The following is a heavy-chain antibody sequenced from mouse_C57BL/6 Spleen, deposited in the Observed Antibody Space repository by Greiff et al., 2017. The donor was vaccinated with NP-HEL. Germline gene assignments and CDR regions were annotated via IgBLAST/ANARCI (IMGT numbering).Heavy chain of an antibody. CDR3: ARRTLLEDAMDY. J-gene: IGHJ4*01. D-gene: IGHD1-1*01. V-gene: IGHV1-82*01. CDR2: IYPGDGDT. Sequence: QVQLQQSGPELVKPGASVKISCKASGYAFSSSWMNWVKQRPGKGLEWIGRIYPGDGDTNYNGKFKGKATLTADKSSSTAYMQLSSLTSEDSAVYFCARRTLLEDAMDYWGQGTSVTVSS. CDR1: GYAFSSSW.